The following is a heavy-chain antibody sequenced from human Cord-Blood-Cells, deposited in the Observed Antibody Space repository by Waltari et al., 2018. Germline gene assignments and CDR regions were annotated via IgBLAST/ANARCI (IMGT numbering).Heavy chain of an antibody. Sequence: VQLVLSGAAVKKPRSSLRVSCKAAGVTFTSYAITWLRQAPRHCLSWMGGIIPIFGTANYAQKFQGRVTITADESTSTAYMELSSLRSEDTAVYYCARSGVAARPPPSNYYYYGMDVWGQGTTVTVSS. D-gene: IGHD6-6*01. CDR1: GVTFTSYA. CDR2: IIPIFGTA. CDR3: ARSGVAARPPPSNYYYYGMDV. V-gene: IGHV1-69*01. J-gene: IGHJ6*02.